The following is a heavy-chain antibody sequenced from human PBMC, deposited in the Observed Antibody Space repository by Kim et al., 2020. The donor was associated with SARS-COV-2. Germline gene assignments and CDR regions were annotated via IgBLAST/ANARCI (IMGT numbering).Heavy chain of an antibody. Sequence: SETLSLTCAVSGGSISSGGYSWSWIRQPPGKGLEWIGYIYHSGSTYYNPSLKSRVTISVDRSKNQFSLKLSSVTAADTAVYYCARGVATLGLNAFDIWGQGTMVTVSS. CDR2: IYHSGST. CDR1: GGSISSGGYS. J-gene: IGHJ3*02. CDR3: ARGVATLGLNAFDI. D-gene: IGHD5-12*01. V-gene: IGHV4-30-2*01.